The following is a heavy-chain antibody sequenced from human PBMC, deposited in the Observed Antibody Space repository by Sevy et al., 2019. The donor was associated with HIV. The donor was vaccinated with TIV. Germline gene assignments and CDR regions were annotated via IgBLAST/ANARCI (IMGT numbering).Heavy chain of an antibody. J-gene: IGHJ4*02. CDR3: SSGGGLDC. CDR2: IRPDGSDK. CDR1: GFTFSPYW. V-gene: IGHV3-7*01. Sequence: GGSLRLSCAASGFTFSPYWMTWVRQAPGKGLEWVANIRPDGSDKYYVDSVKGGSTISSDNAKNLLYLQMNSLRADDTAMYYCSSGGGLDCWGQGALVTVSS. D-gene: IGHD3-10*01.